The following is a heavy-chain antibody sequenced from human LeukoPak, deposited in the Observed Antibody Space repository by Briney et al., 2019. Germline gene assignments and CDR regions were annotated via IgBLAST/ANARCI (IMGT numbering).Heavy chain of an antibody. D-gene: IGHD1-1*01. V-gene: IGHV5-51*01. J-gene: IGHJ4*02. CDR2: IYPGDSDT. CDR1: GYSFTSYW. CDR3: ARSYRRRSNQDPFDY. Sequence: GESLKISCKGSGYSFTSYWIGWVRQMPGKGLEWMGIIYPGDSDTRYSPSFQGQVTISADKSISTAYLQWSSLKASDTAMYYCARSYRRRSNQDPFDYWGQGTLVTVSS.